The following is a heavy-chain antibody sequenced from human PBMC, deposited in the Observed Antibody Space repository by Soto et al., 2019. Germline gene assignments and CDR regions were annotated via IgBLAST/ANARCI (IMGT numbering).Heavy chain of an antibody. CDR1: TFSISSYY. Sequence: QVQLQESGPGLVKPSETLSLTCSFSTFSISSYYWSWIRQPPGKGLEWIGYIYYSGSTNYNPSLKSRVTISLDTSKNQFSLKLRSVTAADTAVHYCASMYSSSWYFFDYWAQGTLVTVSS. J-gene: IGHJ4*02. D-gene: IGHD6-13*01. CDR3: ASMYSSSWYFFDY. V-gene: IGHV4-59*01. CDR2: IYYSGST.